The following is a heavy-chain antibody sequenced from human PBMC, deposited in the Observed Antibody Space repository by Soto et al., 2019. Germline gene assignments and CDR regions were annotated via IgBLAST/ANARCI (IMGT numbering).Heavy chain of an antibody. CDR3: ARDSKRGYSGYDKLDY. CDR2: IYYSGST. V-gene: IGHV4-59*01. J-gene: IGHJ4*02. Sequence: PSETLSLTCTVSVGSISSYYWSWIRQPPGKGLEWIGYIYYSGSTNSNPSLKSRVTISVDTSKNQFSLKLSSVTAADTAVYYCARDSKRGYSGYDKLDYWGQGTLVTVSS. CDR1: VGSISSYY. D-gene: IGHD5-12*01.